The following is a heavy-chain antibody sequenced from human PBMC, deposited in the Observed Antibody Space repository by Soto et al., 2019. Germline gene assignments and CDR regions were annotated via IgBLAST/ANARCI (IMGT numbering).Heavy chain of an antibody. CDR3: VRARSTDSRPDY. CDR2: ITSSSSYM. D-gene: IGHD3-22*01. J-gene: IGHJ4*02. CDR1: GFTFSLYS. V-gene: IGHV3-21*01. Sequence: SLRLSCAASGFTFSLYSMIWVRQATGKGLEWVASITSSSSYMYYEDSLKGRFTISRDNAKNSLFLQLDSLRAEDTAVYFCVRARSTDSRPDYWGQGPLVTVSS.